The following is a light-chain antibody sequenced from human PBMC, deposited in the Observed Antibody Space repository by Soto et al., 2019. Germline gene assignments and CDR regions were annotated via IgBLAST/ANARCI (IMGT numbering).Light chain of an antibody. CDR1: NSDV. CDR3: SSYLSSSTPVV. Sequence: QSALTQPASVSGSPGQSITISCSGTNSDVSWYQQHPGKAPKLIIYDVSNRPLGVSNRFSGSKSGNTASLTVSGLQAEDEADYYCSSYLSSSTPVVFGTGTKLTVL. V-gene: IGLV2-14*01. CDR2: DVS. J-gene: IGLJ1*01.